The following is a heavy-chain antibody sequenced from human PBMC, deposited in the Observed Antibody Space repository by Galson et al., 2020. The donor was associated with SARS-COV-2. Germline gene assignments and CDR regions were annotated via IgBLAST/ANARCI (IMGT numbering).Heavy chain of an antibody. J-gene: IGHJ5*02. CDR2: ISSTSTYI. CDR1: GFSLSSYS. D-gene: IGHD3-10*01. V-gene: IGHV3-21*01. CDR3: AREGGVEFGELTLNEGWFDP. Sequence: NSAGTLRLSCTASGFSLSSYSINWVRQAPGKGLEWVSSISSTSTYINYADSVKGRFTISRDNAENSLYLQMNSLRAEDTAVYYCAREGGVEFGELTLNEGWFDPLGQGTLVTVSS.